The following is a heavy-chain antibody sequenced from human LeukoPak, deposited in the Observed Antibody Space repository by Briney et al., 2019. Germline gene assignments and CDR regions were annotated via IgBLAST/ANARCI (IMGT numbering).Heavy chain of an antibody. D-gene: IGHD4-17*01. CDR3: ARGADYDGYFDY. J-gene: IGHJ4*02. CDR2: ISFDGNTK. CDR1: GFAFSTYA. V-gene: IGHV3-30-3*01. Sequence: GRSLRLSCAASGFAFSTYAMHWVRQAPGKGLEWLAVISFDGNTKYYADSAKGRFTISRDNSKSTLYVQISSLRVEDTAVYYCARGADYDGYFDYWGQGTLVTVSS.